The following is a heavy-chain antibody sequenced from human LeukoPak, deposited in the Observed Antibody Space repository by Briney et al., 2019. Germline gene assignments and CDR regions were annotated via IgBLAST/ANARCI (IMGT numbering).Heavy chain of an antibody. CDR2: INVYNGDT. V-gene: IGHV1-18*01. CDR1: GYSFSRHG. CDR3: ARGEAAAGTYSDY. Sequence: ASVKVACKASGYSFSRHGISWVRQAPGHGLEWMGCINVYNGDTYYAQKLQGRVAMTTDRSTSTAYMELRSLTSDDTAVYYCARGEAAAGTYSDYWGQGTLVTVSS. D-gene: IGHD6-13*01. J-gene: IGHJ4*02.